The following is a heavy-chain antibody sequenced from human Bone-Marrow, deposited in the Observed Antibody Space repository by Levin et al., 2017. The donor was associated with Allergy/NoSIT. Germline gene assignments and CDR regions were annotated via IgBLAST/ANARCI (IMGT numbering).Heavy chain of an antibody. CDR2: ISSSSSYI. V-gene: IGHV3-21*01. Sequence: PGESLKISGAASGFTFSSYSMNCVRQAPGKGLEWVSSISSSSSYIYYADSVKGRFTISRDNAKNSLYLQMNSLRAEDTAVYYCAGETYYDFWSGYYHHYYYGMDVWGQGTTVTVS. J-gene: IGHJ6*02. CDR1: GFTFSSYS. CDR3: AGETYYDFWSGYYHHYYYGMDV. D-gene: IGHD3-3*01.